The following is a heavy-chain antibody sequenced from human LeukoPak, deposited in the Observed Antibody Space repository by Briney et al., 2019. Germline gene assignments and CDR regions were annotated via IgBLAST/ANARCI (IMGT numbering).Heavy chain of an antibody. J-gene: IGHJ4*02. D-gene: IGHD5-18*01. CDR2: INHSGST. Sequence: SQTLSLTCTVSGGSISSGGYYWSWIRQPPGKGLEWIGEINHSGSTNYNPSLKSRVTISIDTSKNQFSLKLSSVTAADTAVYYCARRPLYSYGPNDYWGQGTLVTVSS. CDR3: ARRPLYSYGPNDY. CDR1: GGSISSGGYY. V-gene: IGHV4-30-2*01.